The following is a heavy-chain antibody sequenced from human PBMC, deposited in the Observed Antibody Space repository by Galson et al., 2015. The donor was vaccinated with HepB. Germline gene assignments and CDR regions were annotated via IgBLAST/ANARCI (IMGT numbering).Heavy chain of an antibody. Sequence: SLRLSCAASGFTFRSYAMHWVRQAPGKGLEWVAVISYDGSNKYYGDPVKGRFTISRDNSKNTLYLQMNSLRPEDTAVYYCAREEYGDVYFDYWGQGTLVTVSS. CDR2: ISYDGSNK. J-gene: IGHJ4*02. CDR1: GFTFRSYA. V-gene: IGHV3-30-3*01. CDR3: AREEYGDVYFDY. D-gene: IGHD4-17*01.